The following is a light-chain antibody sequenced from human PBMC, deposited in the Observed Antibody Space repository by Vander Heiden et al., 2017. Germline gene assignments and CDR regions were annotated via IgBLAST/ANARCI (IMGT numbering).Light chain of an antibody. CDR3: PQVGSAPIT. Sequence: IELTQSPPTLTLCPGERATLPCGASQRVRSSYLPWHQLKPGRLPRLLIFDTSRRALGIRDRYIGRVSALGFSLTILRMEPADFAVYYCPQVGSAPITFGGGTKVEIK. CDR1: QRVRSSY. CDR2: DTS. V-gene: IGKV3D-20*01. J-gene: IGKJ4*01.